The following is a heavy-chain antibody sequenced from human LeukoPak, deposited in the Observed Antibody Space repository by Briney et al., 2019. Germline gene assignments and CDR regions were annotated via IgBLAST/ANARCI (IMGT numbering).Heavy chain of an antibody. CDR3: ARSPYYYDSSGYYYFDY. CDR2: IYHSGST. D-gene: IGHD3-22*01. J-gene: IGHJ4*02. V-gene: IGHV4-59*12. CDR1: GGSISSYY. Sequence: SETLSLTCTVSGGSISSYYWSWIRQPPGKGLEWIGYIYHSGSTYYNPSLKSRVTISVDRSKNQFSLKLSSVTAADTAVYYCARSPYYYDSSGYYYFDYWGQGTLVTVSS.